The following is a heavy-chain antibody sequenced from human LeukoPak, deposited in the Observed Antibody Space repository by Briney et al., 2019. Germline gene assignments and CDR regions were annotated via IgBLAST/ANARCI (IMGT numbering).Heavy chain of an antibody. CDR2: ISWNSGSI. Sequence: PGGSLRLSCAASGFTFDDYAMHWVRQAPGKGLEWVSGISWNSGSIGYADSVTGRFTISRDNAKNSLYLQMNSLRAEDTALYYCAKDLYSSTQYYFDYWGQGTLVTVSS. J-gene: IGHJ4*02. D-gene: IGHD6-13*01. CDR3: AKDLYSSTQYYFDY. V-gene: IGHV3-9*01. CDR1: GFTFDDYA.